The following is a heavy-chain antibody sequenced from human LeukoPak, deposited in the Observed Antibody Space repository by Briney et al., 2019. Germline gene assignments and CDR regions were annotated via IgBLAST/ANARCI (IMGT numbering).Heavy chain of an antibody. J-gene: IGHJ6*02. Sequence: ASVKVSCKASGYTFTSYGISWVRQAPGQGLGWMGWISAYNGNTNYAQKFQGRVTMTRDTSTSTVYMELSSLRSEDTAVYYCARDRYLAYDILTGYLGYYGMDVWGQGTLVTVSS. CDR3: ARDRYLAYDILTGYLGYYGMDV. CDR1: GYTFTSYG. D-gene: IGHD3-9*01. V-gene: IGHV1-18*01. CDR2: ISAYNGNT.